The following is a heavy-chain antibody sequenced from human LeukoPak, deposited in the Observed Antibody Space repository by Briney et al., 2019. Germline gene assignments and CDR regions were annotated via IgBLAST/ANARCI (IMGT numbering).Heavy chain of an antibody. D-gene: IGHD6-19*01. CDR2: INSDGSTT. CDR1: GFTFSSYW. Sequence: GGSLRLSCAASGFTFSSYWMHWVRQAPGKGLVWVSRINSDGSTTSYADSVMGRFTISRDNAKNTLYLQMNSLRAEDTAVYYCARVIYSGWEGELSDWGQGTMVTVSS. CDR3: ARVIYSGWEGELSD. J-gene: IGHJ3*01. V-gene: IGHV3-74*01.